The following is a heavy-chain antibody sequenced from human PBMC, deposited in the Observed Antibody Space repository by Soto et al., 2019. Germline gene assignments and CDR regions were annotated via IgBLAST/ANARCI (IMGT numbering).Heavy chain of an antibody. Sequence: TLSLTCTVSGGSISRYYWSWIRQPPGKGLEWIGYIYYSGSTNYNPSLKSRVTISVDTSKNQFSLKLSSVTAADTAVYYCARMGDGYNLVGFDYWGQGTLVTVSS. J-gene: IGHJ4*02. V-gene: IGHV4-59*01. CDR1: GGSISRYY. D-gene: IGHD5-12*01. CDR3: ARMGDGYNLVGFDY. CDR2: IYYSGST.